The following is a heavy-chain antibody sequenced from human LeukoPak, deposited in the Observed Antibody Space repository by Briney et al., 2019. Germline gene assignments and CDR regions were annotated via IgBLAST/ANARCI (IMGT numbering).Heavy chain of an antibody. CDR2: INHSGST. CDR1: GGSFSGYY. CDR3: ARDVGTGWYYFDY. Sequence: SETLSLTCAVYGGSFSGYYWSWIRQPPGKGLEWIGEINHSGSTNYNPSLKSRVTISVDTSKNQFSLKLSSVTAADPAVYYCARDVGTGWYYFDYWGQGTLVTVSS. V-gene: IGHV4-34*01. D-gene: IGHD6-19*01. J-gene: IGHJ4*02.